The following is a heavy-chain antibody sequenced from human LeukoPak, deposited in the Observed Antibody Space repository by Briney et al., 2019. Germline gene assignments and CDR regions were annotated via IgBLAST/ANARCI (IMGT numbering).Heavy chain of an antibody. CDR3: AKEPTVTRLHYYFDY. J-gene: IGHJ4*02. D-gene: IGHD4-17*01. CDR2: ISGDGTRT. V-gene: IGHV3-23*01. Sequence: GGSLRLSCAASGFSFSSYAMTWARQAPVKGLEWVSAISGDGTRTYYADSVKGRFTISRDNSKNTLYLQMNSLRVEDTAVYYCAKEPTVTRLHYYFDYWGQGTLVTVSS. CDR1: GFSFSSYA.